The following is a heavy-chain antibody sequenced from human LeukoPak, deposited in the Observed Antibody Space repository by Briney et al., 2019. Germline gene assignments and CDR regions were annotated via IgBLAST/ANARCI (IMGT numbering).Heavy chain of an antibody. CDR1: GDSITSSDHY. CDR2: INHSGST. D-gene: IGHD2-8*01. Sequence: SETLSLTCTLSGDSITSSDHYWVWIRQPPGKGLEWIGEINHSGSTNYNPSLKSRVTISVDTSKNQFSLKLSSVTAADTAVYYCARRRFVRGPDVVNPFDYWGQGTLVTVSS. V-gene: IGHV4-39*01. CDR3: ARRRFVRGPDVVNPFDY. J-gene: IGHJ4*02.